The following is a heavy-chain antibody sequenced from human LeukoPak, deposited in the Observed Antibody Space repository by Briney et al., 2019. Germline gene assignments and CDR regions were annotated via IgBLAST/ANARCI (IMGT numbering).Heavy chain of an antibody. D-gene: IGHD5-18*01. CDR2: ISYDGSNK. V-gene: IGHV3-30*04. J-gene: IGHJ4*02. CDR3: ARSYTAMALFDY. CDR1: GFTFSSYA. Sequence: GGSLRLSCTASGFTFSSYAMHWVRQATGKGLEWVAVISYDGSNKYYADSVKGRFTISRDNSKNTLYLQMNSLRAEDTAVYYCARSYTAMALFDYWGQGTLVTVSS.